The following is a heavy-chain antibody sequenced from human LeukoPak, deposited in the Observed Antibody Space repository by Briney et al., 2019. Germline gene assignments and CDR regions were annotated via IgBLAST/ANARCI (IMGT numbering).Heavy chain of an antibody. D-gene: IGHD3-10*01. CDR3: ARDQRLLWVGEFDLDYYYYGMDV. CDR1: GFTFSSYS. CDR2: ISSSSSTI. Sequence: GGFLRLSCAASGFTFSSYSMNWVRQAPGKGLEWVSYISSSSSTIYYADSVKGRFTISRDNAKSSLYLQMNSLRAEDTAVYYCARDQRLLWVGEFDLDYYYYGMDVWGQGTTVTVSS. V-gene: IGHV3-48*01. J-gene: IGHJ6*02.